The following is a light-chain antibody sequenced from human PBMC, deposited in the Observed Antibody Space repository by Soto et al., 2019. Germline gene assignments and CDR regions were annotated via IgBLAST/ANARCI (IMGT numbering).Light chain of an antibody. Sequence: SVLTQAPAASGSPGQRVTISCSGSSSNIGSNYVYWYQQLPGTAPKLLIYRNNQRPSGVPDRFSGSKSGTSASLAISGLRSEDEADYYCAAWDDSLSGYVFGTGTRSPS. CDR3: AAWDDSLSGYV. CDR2: RNN. J-gene: IGLJ1*01. CDR1: SSNIGSNY. V-gene: IGLV1-47*01.